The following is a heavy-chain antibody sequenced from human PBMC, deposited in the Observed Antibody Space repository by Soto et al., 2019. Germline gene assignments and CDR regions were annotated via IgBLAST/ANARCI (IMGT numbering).Heavy chain of an antibody. CDR1: GGSFSGYY. CDR3: ARGLIAGVTTD. D-gene: IGHD5-18*01. J-gene: IGHJ4*02. V-gene: IGHV4-34*01. CDR2: SNHVGNT. Sequence: QVQLQQWGAGLLKPSETLSLTCAVYGGSFSGYYWSWIRQPPGKGLEWIGESNHVGNTNYNPSLKGRVTMSLDPSKNQFSLRLTSVTAADTAVYYCARGLIAGVTTDWGQGTLVIVSS.